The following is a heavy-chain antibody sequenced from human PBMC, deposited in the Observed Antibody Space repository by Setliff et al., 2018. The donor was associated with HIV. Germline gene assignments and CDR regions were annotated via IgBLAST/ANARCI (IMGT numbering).Heavy chain of an antibody. CDR2: SSGSGGKT. CDR3: ARSGGYCSGISCYSLWFDP. CDR1: GFTFMNYA. D-gene: IGHD2-15*01. V-gene: IGHV3-23*01. Sequence: GGSLRLSCAASGFTFMNYAMSWVRQAPGTGLALVSTSSGSGGKTYYADPVKGRFNISRDNSNNMLFLQMNSLRTEDTAVYYCARSGGYCSGISCYSLWFDPWGQGTLVTVSS. J-gene: IGHJ5*01.